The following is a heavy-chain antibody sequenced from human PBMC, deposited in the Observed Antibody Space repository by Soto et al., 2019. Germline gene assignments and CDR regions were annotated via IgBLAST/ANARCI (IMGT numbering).Heavy chain of an antibody. CDR1: GFTFSSYG. CDR3: AGGFGDSRDY. V-gene: IGHV3-33*01. Sequence: QVKLVESGGGVVQPGRSLRLSCAASGFTFSSYGMHWVRQAPGKGLEWVAVIWYDGSNKYYADSVKGRFTISRDKSKNTLYLQMNSLRAEDTAVYYCAGGFGDSRDYWGQGTLVTVSS. CDR2: IWYDGSNK. J-gene: IGHJ4*02. D-gene: IGHD3-10*01.